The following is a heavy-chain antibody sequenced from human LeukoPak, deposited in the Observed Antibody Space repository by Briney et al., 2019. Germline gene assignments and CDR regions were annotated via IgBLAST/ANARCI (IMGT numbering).Heavy chain of an antibody. Sequence: GGSLRLSCAASGFTFSSYAMSWVRQAPGKGLEWVSAISGSGGSTYYADSVKGRFTISRDNSKSTLYLQRDSLRGDDAAVYYCAKAVGSISWSFDYWGQGTLVTVSS. V-gene: IGHV3-23*01. J-gene: IGHJ4*02. CDR2: ISGSGGST. CDR3: AKAVGSISWSFDY. CDR1: GFTFSSYA. D-gene: IGHD6-13*01.